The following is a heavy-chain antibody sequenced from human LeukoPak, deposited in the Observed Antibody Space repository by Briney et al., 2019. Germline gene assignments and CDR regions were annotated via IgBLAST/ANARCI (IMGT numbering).Heavy chain of an antibody. V-gene: IGHV3-30-3*01. CDR2: ISYDGSNK. Sequence: GGSLRLSCAASGFTFSSYAMHWARQAPGKGLEWVAVISYDGSNKYYADSVEGRFTISRDNSKNTLYLQMNSLRAEDTAVYYCARGGLAGFDYWGQGTLVTVSS. CDR3: ARGGLAGFDY. CDR1: GFTFSSYA. D-gene: IGHD3-3*02. J-gene: IGHJ4*02.